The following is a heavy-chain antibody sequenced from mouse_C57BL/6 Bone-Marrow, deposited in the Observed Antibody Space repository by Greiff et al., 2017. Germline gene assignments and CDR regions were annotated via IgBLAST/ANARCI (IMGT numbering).Heavy chain of an antibody. CDR1: GYTFTSYW. D-gene: IGHD1-1*01. Sequence: QVQLQQPGAELVRPGTSVKLSCKASGYTFTSYWMHWVKQRPGQGLEWVGVIDASDSYTNYHQKLKGQATFTVDTSYSTVYMQLSSLTSEDSAVYYCARRGIITPWFAYWGPGTLVTVSA. CDR3: ARRGIITPWFAY. J-gene: IGHJ3*01. V-gene: IGHV1-59*01. CDR2: IDASDSYT.